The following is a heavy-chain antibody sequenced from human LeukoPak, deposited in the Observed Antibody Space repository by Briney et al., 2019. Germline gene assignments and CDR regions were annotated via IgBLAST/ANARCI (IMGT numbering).Heavy chain of an antibody. J-gene: IGHJ4*02. V-gene: IGHV3-23*01. Sequence: GGSLRLSCAASGFTFSSLDMAWVRQAPGEGLKWVSGISARGSNTFYADSVKGRFTISRDNSKNTLYLQMSSLRVEDTAIYYCAKDSVRSGGWFYFDNWGQGTLVSVSS. CDR2: ISARGSNT. CDR1: GFTFSSLD. D-gene: IGHD6-19*01. CDR3: AKDSVRSGGWFYFDN.